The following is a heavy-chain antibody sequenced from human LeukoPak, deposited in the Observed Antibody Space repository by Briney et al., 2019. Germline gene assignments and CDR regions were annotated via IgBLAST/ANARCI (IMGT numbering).Heavy chain of an antibody. J-gene: IGHJ4*02. D-gene: IGHD1-26*01. Sequence: KPSETLSLTCTVSGGSISSYYWNWIRQPPGKGLEWIGYIYYTGSTNYNPSLKSRVTISVDTSKNQFSLKLSSVTAADTAVYYCARDPISVGGDGDWGQGTLVTVSS. CDR1: GGSISSYY. CDR2: IYYTGST. V-gene: IGHV4-59*12. CDR3: ARDPISVGGDGD.